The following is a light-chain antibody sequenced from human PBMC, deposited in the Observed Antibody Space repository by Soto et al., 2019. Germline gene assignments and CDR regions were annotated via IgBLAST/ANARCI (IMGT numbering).Light chain of an antibody. CDR3: QQSYSTPLT. V-gene: IGKV1-39*01. CDR1: QSISNY. J-gene: IGKJ4*01. Sequence: DIQMTQSPSSLSASVGDRVTITCRASQSISNYLNWYQLKPGKAPEFLIYAASSLQSGVPSRFSGSGSGTDFTLTISSLQPEDFATYYCQQSYSTPLTFGGGTKVEMK. CDR2: AAS.